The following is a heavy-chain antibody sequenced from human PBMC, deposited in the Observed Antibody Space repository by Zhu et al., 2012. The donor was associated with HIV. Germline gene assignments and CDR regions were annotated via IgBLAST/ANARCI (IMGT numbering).Heavy chain of an antibody. Sequence: QVQLQESGPGLVKPSETLSLTCAVSGRSISSGYYWGWIRQPPGKGLEWIGSIYNSGSTYYNPSLRSRVTISVDTSKNQFSLKLASVTAADTAVYYCAYPSYGSGSYLNLDAFDIWGQGTMVPVSS. V-gene: IGHV4-38-2*01. CDR1: GRSISSGYY. D-gene: IGHD3-10*01. CDR2: IYNSGST. J-gene: IGHJ3*02. CDR3: AYPSYGSGSYLNLDAFDI.